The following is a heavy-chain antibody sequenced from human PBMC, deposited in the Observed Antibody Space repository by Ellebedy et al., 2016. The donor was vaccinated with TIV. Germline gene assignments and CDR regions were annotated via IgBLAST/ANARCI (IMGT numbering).Heavy chain of an antibody. CDR2: ISSSSSYI. Sequence: GESLKISCAASGFTFSSYSMNWVRQAPGKGLEWVSSISSSSSYIYYADSVKGRFTISRDNAKNSLYLQMNSLRAEDTAVYYCARDRGGGYYYYYGMDVWGQGTTVTVSS. D-gene: IGHD3-16*01. J-gene: IGHJ6*02. V-gene: IGHV3-21*01. CDR1: GFTFSSYS. CDR3: ARDRGGGYYYYYGMDV.